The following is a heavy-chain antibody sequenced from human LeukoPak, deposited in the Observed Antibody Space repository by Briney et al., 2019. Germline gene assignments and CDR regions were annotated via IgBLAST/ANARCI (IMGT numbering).Heavy chain of an antibody. CDR3: AADRCDRSGYYHFDY. Sequence: ASVKVSCKASGCTFTRDAMQCVRQARGQRLEWIGWIVVGSGNTNYAQKFQERVTITRDMSTSTAYMELSSLRSEDTAVYYCAADRCDRSGYYHFDYWGQGTLVTVSS. V-gene: IGHV1-58*02. CDR1: GCTFTRDA. CDR2: IVVGSGNT. D-gene: IGHD3-22*01. J-gene: IGHJ4*02.